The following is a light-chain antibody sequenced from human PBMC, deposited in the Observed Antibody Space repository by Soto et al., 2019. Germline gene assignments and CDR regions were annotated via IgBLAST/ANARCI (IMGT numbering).Light chain of an antibody. V-gene: IGLV2-11*01. CDR3: CSFAGSYTFWV. CDR2: DVS. CDR1: SSDVGDYNY. Sequence: QSALTQPRSVSESPGQSVTISCTGTSSDVGDYNYVSWYQQYPGKAPKLVIYDVSKRPSGVPDRFSGSKSGNTASLTISGLQAEDEADYYCCSFAGSYTFWVFGGGTKVTVL. J-gene: IGLJ3*02.